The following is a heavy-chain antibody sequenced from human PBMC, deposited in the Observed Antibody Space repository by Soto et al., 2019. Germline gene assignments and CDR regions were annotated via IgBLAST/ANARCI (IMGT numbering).Heavy chain of an antibody. V-gene: IGHV3-48*01. CDR3: ARKAKWIYVGEWFDP. J-gene: IGHJ5*02. CDR2: ISSSSSTI. D-gene: IGHD3-16*01. Sequence: EVQLVESGGGLVQPGGSLRLSCAASGFTFSSYSMNWVRQAPGKGLERVSYISSSSSTIYYADSVKGRFTISRDNARNSRYLQMNSLRAGDTVVCYCARKAKWIYVGEWFDPWGQGTLVTVSS. CDR1: GFTFSSYS.